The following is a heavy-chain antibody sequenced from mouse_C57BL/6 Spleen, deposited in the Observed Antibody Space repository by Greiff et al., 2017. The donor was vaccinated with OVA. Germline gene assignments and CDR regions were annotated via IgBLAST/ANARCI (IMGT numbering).Heavy chain of an antibody. CDR1: GFTFSDYY. V-gene: IGHV5-12*01. D-gene: IGHD1-1*01. J-gene: IGHJ3*01. CDR3: ARHLYGSGFAY. CDR2: ISNGGGST. Sequence: EVQRVESGGGLVQPGGSLKLSCAASGFTFSDYYMYWVRQTPEKRLEWVAYISNGGGSTYYPDTVKGRFTISRDNAKNTLYLQMSRLKSEDTAMYYCARHLYGSGFAYWGQGTLVTVSA.